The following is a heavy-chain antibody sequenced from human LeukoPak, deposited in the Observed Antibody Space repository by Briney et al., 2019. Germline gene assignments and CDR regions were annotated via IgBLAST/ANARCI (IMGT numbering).Heavy chain of an antibody. CDR1: GGSISSSSYY. CDR3: ARGQLVRFGIDY. J-gene: IGHJ4*02. Sequence: PSETLSLTCTVSGGSISSSSYYWGWIRQPPGKGLEWIGSIYYSGSTYYNPSLKSRVTISVDTSKNQFSLKLSSVTAADTAVYYCARGQLVRFGIDYWGQGTLVTVSS. V-gene: IGHV4-39*07. D-gene: IGHD6-6*01. CDR2: IYYSGST.